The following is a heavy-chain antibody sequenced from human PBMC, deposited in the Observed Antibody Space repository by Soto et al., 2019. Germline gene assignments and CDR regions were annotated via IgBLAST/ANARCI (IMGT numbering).Heavy chain of an antibody. Sequence: PGGSLRLSCAASGFTFSAHYMDWVRQAPGKGLEWVGRIKNKANSYTTEYAASVEGRFTISREDSQNSLYLQMNSLKTEDTAVYYCARVSLVGPSGGRYFDYWGPGSQVTVSS. CDR3: ARVSLVGPSGGRYFDY. D-gene: IGHD1-26*01. CDR1: GFTFSAHY. J-gene: IGHJ4*02. V-gene: IGHV3-72*01. CDR2: IKNKANSYTT.